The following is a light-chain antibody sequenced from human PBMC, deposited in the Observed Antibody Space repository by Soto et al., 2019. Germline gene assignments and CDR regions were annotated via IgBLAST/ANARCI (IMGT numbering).Light chain of an antibody. CDR1: QSVLYSPNNKNY. V-gene: IGKV4-1*01. Sequence: DIVMTQSPDSLAVSLGERATINCKSSQSVLYSPNNKNYLAWYQQKPGQPPKLVIYWASTRESGVPDRFSGGGSGTDFTLTISSLQAEDVAAYYCQQYYSTPLTFGQGTRLEIK. CDR3: QQYYSTPLT. J-gene: IGKJ5*01. CDR2: WAS.